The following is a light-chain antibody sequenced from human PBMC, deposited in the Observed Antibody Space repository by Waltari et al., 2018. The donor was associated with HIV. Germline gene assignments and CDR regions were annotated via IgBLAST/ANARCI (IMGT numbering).Light chain of an antibody. J-gene: IGLJ3*02. CDR3: AAWDDSLGGLWV. V-gene: IGLV1-47*01. Sequence: QSVLTQPPSASGTPGQRFTSSCSGNNSNIGSNYVYWYQHVPGTATKILIDRHEQRHSGVPDRFSASKSGTSASLAISGLRSEDEADYHCAAWDDSLGGLWVFGGGTKLTVL. CDR1: NSNIGSNY. CDR2: RHE.